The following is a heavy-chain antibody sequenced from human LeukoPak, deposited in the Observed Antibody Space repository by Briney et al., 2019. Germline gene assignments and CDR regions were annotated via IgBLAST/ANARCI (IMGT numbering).Heavy chain of an antibody. CDR1: GYSISSGFY. CDR3: ARGATEGYY. V-gene: IGHV4-38-2*02. J-gene: IGHJ4*02. CDR2: IYHSGTT. Sequence: PSETLSLTCTVSGYSISSGFYWGWIRQPPGKGLEWIGSIYHSGTTYYNPSLKSRVTIPVDTSKNQFSLKLSSVTAADTAVYYCARGATEGYYWGQGTLVTVSS.